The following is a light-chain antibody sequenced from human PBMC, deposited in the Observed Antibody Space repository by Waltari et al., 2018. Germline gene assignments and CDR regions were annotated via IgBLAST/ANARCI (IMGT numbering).Light chain of an antibody. Sequence: QSALTQPASVSGSPGQSITISCTGTSSDVGGSNYVSWYQQHPGKVPKLMIYDVSNRPSGVSNRLSGSKSGNTASLTISVLQAEDEADYYCSSYTSSSTRVFGGGTKLTVL. V-gene: IGLV2-14*03. CDR2: DVS. CDR1: SSDVGGSNY. CDR3: SSYTSSSTRV. J-gene: IGLJ3*02.